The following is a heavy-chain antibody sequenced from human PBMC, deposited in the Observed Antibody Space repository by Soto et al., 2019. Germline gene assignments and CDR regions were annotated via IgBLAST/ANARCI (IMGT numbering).Heavy chain of an antibody. J-gene: IGHJ4*02. V-gene: IGHV1-69*01. CDR3: ARDRDDYGSGNYYNRIDF. CDR1: GGIFSTYA. Sequence: QVQLVQSGAEVKKPGSSVKVSCKASGGIFSTYAISSLRQAPGQGLEWMGGIIRLFGTPNYAQRFQGRVTIIADESTSTAYMELSRLRSEDTAVYYCARDRDDYGSGNYYNRIDFWGQGTLVTVSS. D-gene: IGHD3-10*01. CDR2: IIRLFGTP.